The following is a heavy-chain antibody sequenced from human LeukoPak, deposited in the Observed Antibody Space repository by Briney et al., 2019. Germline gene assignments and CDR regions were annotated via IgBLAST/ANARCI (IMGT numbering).Heavy chain of an antibody. V-gene: IGHV1-2*06. D-gene: IGHD6-19*01. J-gene: IGHJ4*02. CDR2: INPNSGGT. CDR3: ANWAGTPAGYFSGPLDY. CDR1: GYTFTGYY. Sequence: GASVKVSCKASGYTFTGYYMRWVRQAPGQGLEWMGRINPNSGGTNYAQKFQGRVTMTRDTSISTAYMELSRLRSDDTAVYYCANWAGTPAGYFSGPLDYWGQGTLVTVSS.